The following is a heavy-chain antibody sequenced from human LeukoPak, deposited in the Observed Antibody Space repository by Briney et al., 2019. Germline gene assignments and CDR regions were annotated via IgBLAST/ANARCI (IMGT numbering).Heavy chain of an antibody. V-gene: IGHV1-46*01. CDR2: INPSGGST. CDR3: ARDRSSTAISTKKRLNWFDP. CDR1: GYTFTSYY. Sequence: ASVKVSCKASGYTFTSYYMHWVRQAPGQGLEWMGIINPSGGSTSYAQKFQGRVTMTRDTSTSTVYMELSSLRSEDTAVYYCARDRSSTAISTKKRLNWFDPWGQGTLVTVSS. D-gene: IGHD2-2*01. J-gene: IGHJ5*02.